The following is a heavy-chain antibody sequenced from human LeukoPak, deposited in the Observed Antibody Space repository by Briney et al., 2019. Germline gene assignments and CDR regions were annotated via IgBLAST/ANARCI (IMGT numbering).Heavy chain of an antibody. CDR1: GGSISSYY. CDR2: IYYSGST. J-gene: IGHJ4*02. D-gene: IGHD3-22*01. V-gene: IGHV4-59*01. Sequence: SETLSLTCTVSGGSISSYYWSWIRQPPGKGLEWIGYIYYSGSTNYNPSLKSRVTISVDTSKNQLSLKLSSVTAADTAVYYCARDGSSGYTPFDYWGQGTLVTVSS. CDR3: ARDGSSGYTPFDY.